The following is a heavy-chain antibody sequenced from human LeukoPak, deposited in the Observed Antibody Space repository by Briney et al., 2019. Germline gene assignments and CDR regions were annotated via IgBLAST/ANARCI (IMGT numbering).Heavy chain of an antibody. CDR3: ARLGGGGYGYGFDY. V-gene: IGHV4-39*01. D-gene: IGHD5-12*01. CDR1: GGSIRSSYYY. J-gene: IGHJ4*02. Sequence: SETLSLTCTVSGGSIRSSYYYWGWIRQPPGKGLEWIGSIYDSGSTYYNPSLKSRVTISVDTSKNQFSLKLTSVTAADTAVYYCARLGGGGYGYGFDYWGQGTLVTVSS. CDR2: IYDSGST.